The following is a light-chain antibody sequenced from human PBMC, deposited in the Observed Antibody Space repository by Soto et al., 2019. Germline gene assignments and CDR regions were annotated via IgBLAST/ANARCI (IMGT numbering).Light chain of an antibody. CDR1: QTISNW. Sequence: QMTHSPSTLSASGGDRVTITCRASQTISNWLAWYQQKPGKAPKVLIFDASTLDGGVPSRFSGRRSGTDFTLTISRLQPRDFATYYCQQYNTSHIPFGGGTRV. CDR2: DAS. J-gene: IGKJ4*01. V-gene: IGKV1-5*01. CDR3: QQYNTSHIP.